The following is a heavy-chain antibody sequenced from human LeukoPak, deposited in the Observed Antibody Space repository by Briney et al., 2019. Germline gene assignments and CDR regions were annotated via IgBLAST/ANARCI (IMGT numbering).Heavy chain of an antibody. Sequence: GGSLRLSCAASGFTFSSYGMPWVRQAPGKGLEWVAVISYDGSNKYYADSVKGRFTISRDNSKNTLYLQMNSLRAEDTAVYYCAKDTGSMIVVVSAFDIWGQGTMVTVSS. CDR3: AKDTGSMIVVVSAFDI. D-gene: IGHD3-22*01. V-gene: IGHV3-30*18. CDR1: GFTFSSYG. J-gene: IGHJ3*02. CDR2: ISYDGSNK.